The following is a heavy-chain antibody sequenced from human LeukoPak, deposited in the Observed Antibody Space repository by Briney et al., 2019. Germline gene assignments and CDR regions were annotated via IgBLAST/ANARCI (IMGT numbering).Heavy chain of an antibody. CDR2: TSGYNGNT. Sequence: ASVKVSCKASGYTFTSYGISWVRQAPGQGLEWMGWTSGYNGNTKYAQKFQSRVTMTTDTSTSTAYMELRSLRSDDTAVYYCARGRGVVVAAATQYWFDPWGQGTLVTVSS. J-gene: IGHJ5*02. CDR3: ARGRGVVVAAATQYWFDP. CDR1: GYTFTSYG. V-gene: IGHV1-18*01. D-gene: IGHD2-15*01.